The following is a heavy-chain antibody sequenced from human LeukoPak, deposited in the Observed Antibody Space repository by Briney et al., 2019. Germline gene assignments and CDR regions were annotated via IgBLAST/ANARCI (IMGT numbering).Heavy chain of an antibody. Sequence: ASVKVSCKASGYTFTSYGISWVRQAPGQGLEWMGWISAYNGNTNYAQKLQGRVTMTTDTFTSTAYMELRSLRSDDTAVYYCANLRMYYYDSSGSVEAFDIWGQGTMVTVSS. J-gene: IGHJ3*02. CDR3: ANLRMYYYDSSGSVEAFDI. V-gene: IGHV1-18*01. D-gene: IGHD3-22*01. CDR1: GYTFTSYG. CDR2: ISAYNGNT.